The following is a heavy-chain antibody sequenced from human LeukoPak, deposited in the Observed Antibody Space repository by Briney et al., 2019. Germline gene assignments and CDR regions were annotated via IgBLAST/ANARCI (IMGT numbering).Heavy chain of an antibody. CDR3: ARGEEYHDSSGYHLDY. CDR2: ISSNGGST. V-gene: IGHV3-64*01. D-gene: IGHD3-22*01. Sequence: PGGSLRLSCAASGFTFSSYAMHWVRQAPGKGLEYVSAISSNGGSTYYANSVKGRFTISRDNSKNTLYLQMGSLRAEDMAVYYCARGEEYHDSSGYHLDYWGQGTLVTVSS. CDR1: GFTFSSYA. J-gene: IGHJ4*02.